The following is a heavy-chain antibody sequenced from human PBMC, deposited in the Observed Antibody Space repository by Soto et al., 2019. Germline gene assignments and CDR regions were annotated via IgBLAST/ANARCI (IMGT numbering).Heavy chain of an antibody. CDR3: ASEVSSTDGMDV. V-gene: IGHV4-39*01. Sequence: SETLSLTCTVSGGSVSISSYYWCWIRQPPGKGLEWIGSIYYTGNTFHNPSLKSRVTISVDTSQNLFSLKLTSVTAADTAVYYCASEVSSTDGMDVWGQGTTVTVSS. J-gene: IGHJ6*02. CDR1: GGSVSISSYY. D-gene: IGHD2-2*01. CDR2: IYYTGNT.